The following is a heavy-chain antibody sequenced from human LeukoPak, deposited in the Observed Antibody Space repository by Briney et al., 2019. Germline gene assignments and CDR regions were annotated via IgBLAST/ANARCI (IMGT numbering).Heavy chain of an antibody. CDR1: GFTFSSYW. Sequence: GGSLRLSCAASGFTFSSYWMHWVRQAPGKGLVWVSCINGDGSSTRYADSVKGRFTISRDNAKNTVYLQMNSLRVEDTAVYYCARLTHDSSGYYYVSGQYYFDYWGQGTLVTVSS. J-gene: IGHJ4*02. CDR2: INGDGSST. CDR3: ARLTHDSSGYYYVSGQYYFDY. D-gene: IGHD3-22*01. V-gene: IGHV3-74*01.